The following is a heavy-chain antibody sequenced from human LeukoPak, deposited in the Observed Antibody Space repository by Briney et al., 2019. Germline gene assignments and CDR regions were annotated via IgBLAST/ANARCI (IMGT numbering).Heavy chain of an antibody. V-gene: IGHV1-18*01. D-gene: IGHD3-22*01. Sequence: ASVKVSCKASGYTFTSYGISWVRQAPGQGLEWMGWISAYNGNTNYAQKLQGRVTITADKSTSTAYMELSSLRSEDTAVYYCARAYYYDSSGYPYDYWGQGTLVTVSS. J-gene: IGHJ4*02. CDR3: ARAYYYDSSGYPYDY. CDR2: ISAYNGNT. CDR1: GYTFTSYG.